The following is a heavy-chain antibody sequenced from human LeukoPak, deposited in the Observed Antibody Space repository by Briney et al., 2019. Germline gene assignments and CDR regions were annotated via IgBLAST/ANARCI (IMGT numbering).Heavy chain of an antibody. CDR2: ISSSAHST. Sequence: GGSLRLSCAASGLSFSTYAMSWVRQAPGKGLEWVSPISSSAHSTYYADSVKGRFTISRDNSKNTLYLQMNSLRVEETGVYYCAKGGFSYGYVDYWGQGTLVTVSS. CDR1: GLSFSTYA. CDR3: AKGGFSYGYVDY. D-gene: IGHD5-18*01. V-gene: IGHV3-23*01. J-gene: IGHJ4*02.